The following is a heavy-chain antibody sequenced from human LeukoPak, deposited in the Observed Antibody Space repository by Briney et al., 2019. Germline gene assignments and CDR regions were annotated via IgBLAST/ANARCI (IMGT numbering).Heavy chain of an antibody. V-gene: IGHV3-30*02. Sequence: GGSLRLSCATSGFTFSTYGMHWVRQAPGKGLDWGAFIRYDGGLKYYADSVKGRFTISRDNSKNTLYLQLDSLRTEDTAVYYCARDWYYGSGSSHDYWGQGTLVTVSS. CDR1: GFTFSTYG. D-gene: IGHD3-10*01. CDR2: IRYDGGLK. J-gene: IGHJ4*02. CDR3: ARDWYYGSGSSHDY.